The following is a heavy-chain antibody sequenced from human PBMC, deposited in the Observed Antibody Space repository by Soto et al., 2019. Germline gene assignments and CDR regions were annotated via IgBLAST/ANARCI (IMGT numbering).Heavy chain of an antibody. J-gene: IGHJ4*02. D-gene: IGHD3-10*01. CDR3: ARDPSFGALDY. V-gene: IGHV3-7*01. CDR2: MNADGSER. CDR1: GFTFSTYW. Sequence: EVQLGESGGGMVQPGGSLKLSCAATGFTFSTYWMSWVRQAPGKGLEWVANMNADGSERHYVDSVKGRFTISRDNAKNLLFLHMNSLRVEDTAVYYCARDPSFGALDYWGQGALVTVSS.